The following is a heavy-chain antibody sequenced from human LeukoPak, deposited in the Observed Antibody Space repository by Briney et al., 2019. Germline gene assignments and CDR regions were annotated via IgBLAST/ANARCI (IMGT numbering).Heavy chain of an antibody. J-gene: IGHJ4*02. CDR1: GFTFSTFA. CDR3: ATYRQVLLPFES. Sequence: LGGSLRLSCAASGFTFSTFAMIWVRQPPGKGLEWVSSIFQGGGEIHYADSVRGRFTISRDNSKSTLFLQMNSLRAEDTAIYYCATYRQVLLPFESWGQGTLVIVSS. CDR2: IFQGGGEI. D-gene: IGHD5-18*01. V-gene: IGHV3-23*01.